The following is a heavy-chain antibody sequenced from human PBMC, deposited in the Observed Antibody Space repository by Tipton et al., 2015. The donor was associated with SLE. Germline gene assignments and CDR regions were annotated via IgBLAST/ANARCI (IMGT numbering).Heavy chain of an antibody. D-gene: IGHD6-19*01. CDR2: FSYSAPT. V-gene: IGHV4-59*11. J-gene: IGHJ4*02. CDR3: ATSHERHSSGCTFDY. CDR1: GGSISSRN. Sequence: TLSLTCTVSGGSISSRNWSWIRQPPGKGLEWIGHFSYSAPTYNPSLKSRVTMSLDTSKSQFSLKLSSVTAADTAVYYCATSHERHSSGCTFDYWGQGTLVTVSS.